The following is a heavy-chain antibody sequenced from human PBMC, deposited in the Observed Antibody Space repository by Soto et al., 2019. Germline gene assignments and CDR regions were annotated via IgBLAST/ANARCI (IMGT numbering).Heavy chain of an antibody. J-gene: IGHJ4*02. D-gene: IGHD4-17*01. CDR1: GGSISSGGYS. CDR2: IYHSGST. Sequence: QLQLQESGSGLVKPSQTLSLTCAVSGGSISSGGYSCNWIRQPPGKGLEWIGYIYHSGSTYYNPSLKSRVTISVDRSTNQFALKLSSVTAADTAVYYCARGMTTVTTFDYWGQGTRVTVSS. V-gene: IGHV4-30-2*01. CDR3: ARGMTTVTTFDY.